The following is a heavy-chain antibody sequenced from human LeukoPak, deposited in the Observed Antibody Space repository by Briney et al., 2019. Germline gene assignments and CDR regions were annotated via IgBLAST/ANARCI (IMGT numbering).Heavy chain of an antibody. D-gene: IGHD3-16*01. Sequence: GGSLRLSCAASGFTFRHYSMHWVRQAPGKGLEWVAVVSFDGKIEYYADSVKGRFSISRDNSNSTLYLQMDSLRPDDTGLYYCVRARVTRGLGYWGQGTLVTVS. CDR2: VSFDGKIE. J-gene: IGHJ4*02. V-gene: IGHV3-30*01. CDR1: GFTFRHYS. CDR3: VRARVTRGLGY.